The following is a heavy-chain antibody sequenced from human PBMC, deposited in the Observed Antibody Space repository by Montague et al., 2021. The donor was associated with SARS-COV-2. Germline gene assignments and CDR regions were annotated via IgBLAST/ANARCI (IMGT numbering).Heavy chain of an antibody. Sequence: SETLSLTCAVYGGSFSGYYWSWIRQPPGKGLEWIGEINHSGSTNYNPSLKSRVTMSVDTSKNQFSLKLSSVTAADTAVYYCARQHAGYCSGGSCYWGAYFDYWGQGTLVTVSS. V-gene: IGHV4-34*01. D-gene: IGHD2-15*01. CDR3: ARQHAGYCSGGSCYWGAYFDY. CDR2: INHSGST. J-gene: IGHJ4*02. CDR1: GGSFSGYY.